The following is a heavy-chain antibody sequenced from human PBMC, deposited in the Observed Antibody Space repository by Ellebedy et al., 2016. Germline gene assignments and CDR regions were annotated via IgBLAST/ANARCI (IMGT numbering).Heavy chain of an antibody. V-gene: IGHV3-30-3*01. CDR2: ISYDGSKE. Sequence: GESLKISCSASGFTFTRYAMHWVRQAPGKGLEWVAVISYDGSKEYYAESVRGRFTVSRDNSKNTLSLLMNSLRPEDTALYYCAREKDYSSAWSAFDPWGQGTLVTVSS. CDR1: GFTFTRYA. CDR3: AREKDYSSAWSAFDP. D-gene: IGHD6-19*01. J-gene: IGHJ5*02.